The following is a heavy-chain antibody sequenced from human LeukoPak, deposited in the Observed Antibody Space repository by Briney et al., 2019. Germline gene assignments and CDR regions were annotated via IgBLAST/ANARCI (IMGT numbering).Heavy chain of an antibody. J-gene: IGHJ5*02. CDR3: AREAGTVVIGRFDP. D-gene: IGHD2-15*01. V-gene: IGHV3-30*02. CDR2: IQYDAIDI. Sequence: GGSLRLSCAASGIPFTRNGMHWVRQAPGKGLEWVAFIQYDAIDIKYGDSVKGRFTISRDNSKNTLYLQMNSLTTEDTAAYYCAREAGTVVIGRFDPWGQGTLVTVSS. CDR1: GIPFTRNG.